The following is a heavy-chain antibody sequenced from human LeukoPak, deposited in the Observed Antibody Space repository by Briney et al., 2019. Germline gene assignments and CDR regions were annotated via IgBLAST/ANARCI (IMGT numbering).Heavy chain of an antibody. CDR3: ARSPGIRTEYAIDAFTI. Sequence: ASVKLSCKASGYTFTGYYMRWVRQAPGQGLEWMGWINPNSGGTNYAQKFQGRVTMTRDTSNSTAYMELNRLRSDDTAVYYCARSPGIRTEYAIDAFTIGGKGTRATVSS. V-gene: IGHV1-2*02. D-gene: IGHD1-14*01. CDR2: INPNSGGT. J-gene: IGHJ3*02. CDR1: GYTFTGYY.